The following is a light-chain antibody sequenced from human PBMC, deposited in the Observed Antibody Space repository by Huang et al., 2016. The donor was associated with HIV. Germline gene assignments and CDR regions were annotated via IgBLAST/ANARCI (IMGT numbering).Light chain of an antibody. V-gene: IGKV3-20*01. Sequence: EIVLTQSPGTLSLSPGERATLSCRASQSISSNYLVWYQQKPGQAPRLLIFGASSRATGIPDRFMGSGSGTDFTLTISRLEPEDFAVYYCQQYGSSPPWTFGQGTKVEIK. J-gene: IGKJ1*01. CDR3: QQYGSSPPWT. CDR2: GAS. CDR1: QSISSNY.